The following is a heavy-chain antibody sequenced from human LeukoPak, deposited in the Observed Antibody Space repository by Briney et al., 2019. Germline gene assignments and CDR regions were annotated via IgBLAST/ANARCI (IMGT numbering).Heavy chain of an antibody. J-gene: IGHJ4*02. CDR2: ISSSSSDI. CDR1: GFTFSSYT. D-gene: IGHD2-15*01. CDR3: ARPHCSGASCYHNFDY. V-gene: IGHV3-21*01. Sequence: GGSLRLSCAASGFTFSSYTMNWVRQAPGKGLEWVSCISSSSSDIYYADSVKGRFTISRDNARNSLYLQMNNLRAEDTAVYYCARPHCSGASCYHNFDYWGQGTLVTVSS.